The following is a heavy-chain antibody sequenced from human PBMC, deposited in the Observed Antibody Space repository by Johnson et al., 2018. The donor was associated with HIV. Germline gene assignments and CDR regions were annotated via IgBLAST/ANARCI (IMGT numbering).Heavy chain of an antibody. CDR1: GFTFSSYA. D-gene: IGHD3-16*01. J-gene: IGHJ3*02. V-gene: IGHV3-7*04. CDR3: ARRGRRADDAFDI. CDR2: IKQDGSEK. Sequence: VQLVESGGGVVRPGGSLRLSCAASGFTFSSYAMHWVRQAPGNGLEWVANIKQDGSEKYYVDSVKGRFTISRDNSKNTLYLQMNSLRAEDTAVYYCARRGRRADDAFDIWGQGTMVTVSS.